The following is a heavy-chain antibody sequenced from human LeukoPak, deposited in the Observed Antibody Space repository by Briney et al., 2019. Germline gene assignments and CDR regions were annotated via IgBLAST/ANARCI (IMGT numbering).Heavy chain of an antibody. CDR1: GFTFSGYD. Sequence: GGSLRLSCAASGFTFSGYDMNWVRQAPGKGLEWVSSISGSSSYIYYADSMKGRFTISRDSGKNSLYLQMNSLRAEDTAVYFCARGTSSGGISCDYWGQGTLVTVSS. D-gene: IGHD2-15*01. CDR2: ISGSSSYI. CDR3: ARGTSSGGISCDY. V-gene: IGHV3-21*01. J-gene: IGHJ4*02.